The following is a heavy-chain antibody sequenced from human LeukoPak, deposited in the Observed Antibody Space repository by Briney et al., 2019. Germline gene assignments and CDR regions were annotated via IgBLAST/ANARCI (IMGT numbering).Heavy chain of an antibody. D-gene: IGHD6-13*01. J-gene: IGHJ4*02. CDR3: ARVSPPRYSSSWYYDFDY. V-gene: IGHV3-66*01. CDR1: GFTVSSNY. CDR2: IYTDGSI. Sequence: GGSLRLSCAASGFTVSSNYMSWVRQAPGKGPEWVSVIYTDGSIYYADSVKGRFTISRDNSKNTLYLQMNSLRAEDTAVYYCARVSPPRYSSSWYYDFDYWGQGTLVTVSS.